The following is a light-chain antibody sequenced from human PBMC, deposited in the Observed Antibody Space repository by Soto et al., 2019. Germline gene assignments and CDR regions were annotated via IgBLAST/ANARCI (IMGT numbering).Light chain of an antibody. CDR1: SSDVGSYNL. V-gene: IGLV2-23*02. Sequence: QSVLTRPASVSGSPGQSITISCTGTSSDVGSYNLVSWYQQYPGKAPKLMIYEVSKRPSGVSNRFSGSKSGNTASLTISGLQAEDEVDYYCCSYAGSSTYVFGTGTKVTVL. CDR3: CSYAGSSTYV. CDR2: EVS. J-gene: IGLJ1*01.